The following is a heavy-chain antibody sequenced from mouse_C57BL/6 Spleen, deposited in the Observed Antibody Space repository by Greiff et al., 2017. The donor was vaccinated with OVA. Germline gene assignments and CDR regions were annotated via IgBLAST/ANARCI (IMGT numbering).Heavy chain of an antibody. CDR3: ARDRGY. CDR1: GYTFTRYW. D-gene: IGHD2-14*01. Sequence: QVQLQQPGAELVRPGSSVKLSCKASGYTFTRYWMDWVKPRPGPGLEWIVNIYPSDSETPYNQKFKDKATLTVDKSSRTAYMQLSSLTSEDSAVYYCARDRGYWGQGTSVTVSS. V-gene: IGHV1-61*01. CDR2: IYPSDSET. J-gene: IGHJ4*01.